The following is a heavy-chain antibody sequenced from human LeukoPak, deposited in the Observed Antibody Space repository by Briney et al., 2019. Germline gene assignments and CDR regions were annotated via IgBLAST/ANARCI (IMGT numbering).Heavy chain of an antibody. CDR3: ARLGVVGATYPDY. CDR2: IYYSGST. CDR1: GGSISSSSYY. Sequence: SETLSLTCTVSGGSISSSSYYWGWLRQPPGKGLEWIGSIYYSGSTYYHPSLKSPFTISVDTSKNQFSLNLSSVAAADTAVYYCARLGVVGATYPDYWGQGTLVTVSS. V-gene: IGHV4-39*01. D-gene: IGHD1-26*01. J-gene: IGHJ4*02.